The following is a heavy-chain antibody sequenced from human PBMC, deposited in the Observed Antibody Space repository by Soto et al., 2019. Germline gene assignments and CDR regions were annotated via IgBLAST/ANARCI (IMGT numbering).Heavy chain of an antibody. V-gene: IGHV4-39*01. J-gene: IGHJ4*02. CDR2: TYYNGNA. D-gene: IGHD3-10*01. Sequence: QLQLQESGPGLVKPSETLSLTCNVSGGSIDRSNYYWDWLRQPPGKGLEWIGTTYYNGNAYYNPSLRSRVSMSVDTSENQFSLKLISVTAADTAVYYCARHFVAVVIKGWGYWGQGKLVTVSS. CDR1: GGSIDRSNYY. CDR3: ARHFVAVVIKGWGY.